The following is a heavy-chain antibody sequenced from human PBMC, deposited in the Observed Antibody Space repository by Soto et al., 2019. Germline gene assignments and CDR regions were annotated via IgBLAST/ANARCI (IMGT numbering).Heavy chain of an antibody. Sequence: EVQLVESGGGLVKPGGSLRLSCAASGLTFSNVWMNWVRQAPGKGLEWVGRIKSKTDGGTTDYAAPVKGRFTISRDDSKNTLYLQMNSLKTEGTAVYYCTTDMTLILLSFWGQGTLVTVSS. J-gene: IGHJ4*02. V-gene: IGHV3-15*01. CDR1: GLTFSNVW. CDR2: IKSKTDGGTT. CDR3: TTDMTLILLSF. D-gene: IGHD3-22*01.